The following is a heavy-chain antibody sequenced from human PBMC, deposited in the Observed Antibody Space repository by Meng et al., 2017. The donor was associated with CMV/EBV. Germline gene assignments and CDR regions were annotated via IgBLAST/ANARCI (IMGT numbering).Heavy chain of an antibody. CDR3: AKDMIVGGMDV. Sequence: GGSLRPSCAVYGSTSDDYAMRWVRQAPGKGLEWVSGVSWNNGSIGYADSVKGRITISRDNAKNSLYLRMNSLSAEDVDLYYCAKDMIVGGMDVWGQGTTVTVSS. V-gene: IGHV3-9*02. J-gene: IGHJ6*02. D-gene: IGHD1-26*01. CDR1: GSTSDDYA. CDR2: VSWNNGSI.